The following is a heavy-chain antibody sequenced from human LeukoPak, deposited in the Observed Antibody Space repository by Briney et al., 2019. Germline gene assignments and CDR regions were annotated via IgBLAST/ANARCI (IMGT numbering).Heavy chain of an antibody. CDR3: ARVPLVDTVTSWG. CDR2: IYYSGST. Sequence: SETLSLTCTVSGGSISSSSYYWGWIRQPPGKGLEWIGSIYYSGSTYYNPSLKSRVTISVDTSKNQFSLKLNSVTAADTAVYYCARVPLVDTVTSWGWGQGTLVTVSS. J-gene: IGHJ4*02. D-gene: IGHD4-17*01. V-gene: IGHV4-39*01. CDR1: GGSISSSSYY.